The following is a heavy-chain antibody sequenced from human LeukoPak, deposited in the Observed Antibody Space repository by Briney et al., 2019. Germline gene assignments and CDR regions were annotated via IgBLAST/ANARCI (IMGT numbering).Heavy chain of an antibody. D-gene: IGHD3-22*01. CDR1: GFTFSSYV. V-gene: IGHV1-2*02. CDR3: ARNTYYYDSSGYYEYDAFDI. CDR2: INPNSGGT. J-gene: IGHJ3*02. Sequence: GGSLRLSCAASGFTFSSYVMHWVRQAPGQGLEWMGWINPNSGGTNYAQKFQGRVTMTRDTSISTAYMELSRLRSDDTAVYYCARNTYYYDSSGYYEYDAFDIWGQGTMVTVSS.